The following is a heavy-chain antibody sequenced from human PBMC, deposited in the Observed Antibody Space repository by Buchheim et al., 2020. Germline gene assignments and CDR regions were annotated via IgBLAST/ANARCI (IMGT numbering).Heavy chain of an antibody. D-gene: IGHD3-22*01. CDR2: IYHSGST. CDR1: GGSISSGGYS. CDR3: ARGHYYDSSGYSLDYFDY. V-gene: IGHV4-30-2*01. Sequence: QLQLQESGSGLVKPSQTLSLTCAVSGGSISSGGYSWSWIRQPPGKGLEWIGYIYHSGSTYYNPSLKSRVTISVDRSKNQFSLKLSSVTAAETAVYYCARGHYYDSSGYSLDYFDYWGQGTL. J-gene: IGHJ4*02.